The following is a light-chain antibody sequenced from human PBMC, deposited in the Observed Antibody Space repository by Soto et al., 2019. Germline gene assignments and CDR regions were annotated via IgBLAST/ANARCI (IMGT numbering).Light chain of an antibody. V-gene: IGKV3-20*01. CDR2: GAS. CDR1: QSVSNNY. Sequence: EIVLTQSPGTLSLSPGERATLSCRASQSVSNNYLAWYQQKPGQAPRLLIYGASNRATGIPDRFSGSGSGTDFTLTISRLEPEDFAVYSWQQYGSSGTFGQGTKVESK. CDR3: QQYGSSGT. J-gene: IGKJ1*01.